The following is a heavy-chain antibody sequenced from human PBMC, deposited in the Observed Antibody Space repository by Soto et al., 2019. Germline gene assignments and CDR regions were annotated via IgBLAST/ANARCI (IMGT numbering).Heavy chain of an antibody. CDR3: ARRQSIAAAGTDAFDI. V-gene: IGHV5-51*01. CDR1: GYSFTSYW. D-gene: IGHD6-13*01. CDR2: IYPGDSDT. J-gene: IGHJ3*02. Sequence: PGESLKISCKGSGYSFTSYWIGWVRQMPGKGLEWMGIIYPGDSDTRYSPSFQGQVTISADKSISTAYLQWSSPKASDTAMYYCARRQSIAAAGTDAFDIWGQGTMVTVSS.